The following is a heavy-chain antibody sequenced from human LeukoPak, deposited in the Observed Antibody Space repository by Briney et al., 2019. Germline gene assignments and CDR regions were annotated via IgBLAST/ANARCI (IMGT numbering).Heavy chain of an antibody. J-gene: IGHJ4*02. V-gene: IGHV3-9*01. CDR1: GFTFDDYA. D-gene: IGHD3-3*01. CDR2: ISWNSGSI. Sequence: GGSLRLSCAASGFTFDDYAMYWVRQAPGKGLEWVSGISWNSGSIGYADSVKGRFTISRDNAKNSLYLQMNSLRAEDTALYYCAKDSLYDFWSGYLFDYWGQGTLVTVSS. CDR3: AKDSLYDFWSGYLFDY.